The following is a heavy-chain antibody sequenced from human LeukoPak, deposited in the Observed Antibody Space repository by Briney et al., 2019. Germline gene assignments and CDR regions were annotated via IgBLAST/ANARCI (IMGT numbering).Heavy chain of an antibody. CDR1: GGSFSGYY. CDR3: ARVYGYYGSGSYYNPRDY. D-gene: IGHD3-10*01. Sequence: SETLSLTCAVDGGSFSGYYWSWIRQPPGKGLEWIGEINHSGITNYNPSLKSRVTISVDTSKNQCSVKLSYVIAADTAVYYGARVYGYYGSGSYYNPRDYWGQGTLVTVSS. CDR2: INHSGIT. V-gene: IGHV4-34*01. J-gene: IGHJ4*02.